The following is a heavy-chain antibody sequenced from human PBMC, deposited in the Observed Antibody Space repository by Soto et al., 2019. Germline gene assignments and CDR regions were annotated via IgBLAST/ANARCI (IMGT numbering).Heavy chain of an antibody. CDR2: INWNSGFI. CDR1: GFTFDDYA. V-gene: IGHV3-9*01. D-gene: IGHD3-16*01. Sequence: QPGGSLRLSCAASGFTFDDYAMHWVRQAPGKGLEWVSGINWNSGFIGYADSVKGRFTISRDNAKNSLYLQMSSLRAEDTALYYCAKDGHDYVWGSLGSDYWGQGTLVTVSS. J-gene: IGHJ4*02. CDR3: AKDGHDYVWGSLGSDY.